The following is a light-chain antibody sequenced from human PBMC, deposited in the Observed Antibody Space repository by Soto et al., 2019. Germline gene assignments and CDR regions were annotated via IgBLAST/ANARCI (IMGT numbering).Light chain of an antibody. CDR3: SSYASSSTLV. CDR2: DVS. Sequence: QSALTQPASVSGSPGQSITISCTGTSSDVGGYDYVFWYQQHPGEVPKLMLYDVSSRPSGVSNRYSGSESGHSASLTISGLQAEDEADYYCSSYASSSTLVFGGGTKLTV. V-gene: IGLV2-14*01. CDR1: SSDVGGYDY. J-gene: IGLJ2*01.